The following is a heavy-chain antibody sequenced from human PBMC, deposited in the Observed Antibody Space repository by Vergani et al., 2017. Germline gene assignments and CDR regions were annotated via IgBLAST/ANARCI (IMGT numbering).Heavy chain of an antibody. CDR1: GFKFSDHY. J-gene: IGHJ6*02. V-gene: IGHV3-11*04. CDR2: ISPGASTV. D-gene: IGHD1-1*01. CDR3: AKNPCISTTRHYYAMDV. Sequence: LEESGGGSVKPGGSLRLSCAASGFKFSDHYMSWIRQAPGKGLEWVSHISPGASTVSYTDSVTGRFTVSRDNDNTSLTLDMTTLRVEDTAVYYCAKNPCISTTRHYYAMDVWGQGTTVTVSS.